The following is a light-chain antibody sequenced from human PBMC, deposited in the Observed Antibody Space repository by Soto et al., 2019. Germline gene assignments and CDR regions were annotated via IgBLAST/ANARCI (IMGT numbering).Light chain of an antibody. V-gene: IGKV3-15*01. Sequence: EIVMTQSQATLSVSPGERATLSCRASHSVSSNLAWYQQKPGQAPRLLIYGASTRATGIPARFSGSGSGTEFTLTISSLQSEDFAVYYCQQYNNWPPYTFGQGTKLEIK. CDR3: QQYNNWPPYT. CDR1: HSVSSN. CDR2: GAS. J-gene: IGKJ2*01.